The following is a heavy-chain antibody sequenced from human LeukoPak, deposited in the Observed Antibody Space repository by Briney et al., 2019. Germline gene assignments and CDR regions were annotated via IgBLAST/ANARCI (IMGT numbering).Heavy chain of an antibody. CDR2: IHDTGST. CDR1: GGSISRSNW. J-gene: IGHJ4*02. V-gene: IGHV4-4*02. D-gene: IGHD3-9*01. Sequence: PSETLSLTCTVSGGSISRSNWWSWVRQRPGKGLEWIGEIHDTGSTNYNPPLKSRVTMSLDKSKNQFSLNLNSVTAADTAVYYCATYYDILSGYTFDYWGQGTLVAVSS. CDR3: ATYYDILSGYTFDY.